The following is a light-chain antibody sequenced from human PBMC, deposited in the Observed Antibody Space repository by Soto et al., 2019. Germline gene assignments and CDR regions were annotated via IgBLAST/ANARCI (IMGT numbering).Light chain of an antibody. V-gene: IGKV3-15*01. Sequence: EIVMTQSPATLSVSPGERATLSCRASQSVSSNLAWYQQKPGQAPRLLIYGASTSATGIPARFSGSGSGTEFTLTIRSLQSEDFAVYYCQQYNNWPRTFGQGTKVEIK. CDR1: QSVSSN. J-gene: IGKJ1*01. CDR3: QQYNNWPRT. CDR2: GAS.